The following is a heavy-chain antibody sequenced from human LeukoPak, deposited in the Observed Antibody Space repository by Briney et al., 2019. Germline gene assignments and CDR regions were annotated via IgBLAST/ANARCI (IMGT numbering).Heavy chain of an antibody. CDR2: ISGSGGST. CDR3: ALYYYDSSGPNSGYFDY. V-gene: IGHV3-23*01. J-gene: IGHJ4*02. D-gene: IGHD3-22*01. CDR1: GFTVSSNY. Sequence: GGSLRLSCAASGFTVSSNYMSWVRQAPGKGLEWVSAISGSGGSTYYADSVKGRFTISRDNSKNTLYLQMNSLRAEDTAVYYCALYYYDSSGPNSGYFDYWGQGTLVTVSS.